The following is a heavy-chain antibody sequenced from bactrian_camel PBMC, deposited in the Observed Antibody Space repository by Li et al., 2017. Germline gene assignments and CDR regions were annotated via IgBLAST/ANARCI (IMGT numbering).Heavy chain of an antibody. CDR1: GYTRCDD. Sequence: HVQLVESGGGAVQAGGSLRLSCLVSGYTRCDDMSWYRAIPGKEREFVAAIHTDGNTRYTDSVKGRFTISRDNAKNTLYLQMDSLKPEDTAIYYCAAAKEQYGGRWCAPNVRLFANWGQGTQVTVS. D-gene: IGHD6*01. CDR2: IHTDGNT. J-gene: IGHJ4*01. V-gene: IGHV3S53*01. CDR3: AAAKEQYGGRWCAPNVRLFAN.